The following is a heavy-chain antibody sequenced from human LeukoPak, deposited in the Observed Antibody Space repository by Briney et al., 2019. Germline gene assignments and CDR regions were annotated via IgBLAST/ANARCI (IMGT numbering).Heavy chain of an antibody. CDR2: IDSSGST. J-gene: IGHJ6*02. D-gene: IGHD6-6*01. V-gene: IGHV3-53*04. CDR1: GFTVSSNY. CDR3: ARDRMAARLGSHYYYGMGV. Sequence: GGSLRLSCAASGFTVSSNYISWVRQAPGKGLEWVSGIDSSGSTDFANSVKGRFTISRNNFKNTVNLLMNSLRAEDTAVYYCARDRMAARLGSHYYYGMGVWGQGTTVTVSS.